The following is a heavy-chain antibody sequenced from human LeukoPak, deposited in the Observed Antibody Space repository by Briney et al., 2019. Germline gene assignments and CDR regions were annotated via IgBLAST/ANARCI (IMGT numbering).Heavy chain of an antibody. CDR1: GYTFTGYY. D-gene: IGHD4-17*01. CDR2: INPNSGGT. V-gene: IGHV1-2*02. CDR3: ARGYGDYQYQIYYYYGMDV. J-gene: IGHJ6*02. Sequence: ASVKVSCKASGYTFTGYYMHWVRQAPGQGLEWMGWINPNSGGTNYAQKFQGRVTMTRDTSISTAHMELSRLRSDDTAVYYCARGYGDYQYQIYYYYGMDVWGQGTTVTVSS.